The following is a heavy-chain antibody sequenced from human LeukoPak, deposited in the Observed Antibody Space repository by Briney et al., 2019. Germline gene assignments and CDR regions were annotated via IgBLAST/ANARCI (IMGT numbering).Heavy chain of an antibody. J-gene: IGHJ5*02. V-gene: IGHV5-51*01. D-gene: IGHD2-2*02. Sequence: GESLKISCKAAGYSFTNYWIGWVRQMPGKGLEWMGIIFPGDSDTRYSSSFQGQVTVSADKSISTAYLQWSSLKASDTAMYYCARLDCTTTNCYKGFDPWGQGTLVTVSS. CDR3: ARLDCTTTNCYKGFDP. CDR1: GYSFTNYW. CDR2: IFPGDSDT.